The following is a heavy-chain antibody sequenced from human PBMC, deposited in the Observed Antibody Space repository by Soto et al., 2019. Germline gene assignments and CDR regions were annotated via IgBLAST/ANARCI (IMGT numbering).Heavy chain of an antibody. Sequence: GGSLRLSCAASGFTFSSYAMHWVRQAPGKGLEWVAVISYDGSNKYYADSVKGRFTISRDNSKNTLYLQMNSLRAEDTAVYYCARGPRLRFGNPPSQDYYYYGMDVWGQGTTVTVSS. CDR3: ARGPRLRFGNPPSQDYYYYGMDV. V-gene: IGHV3-30-3*01. CDR2: ISYDGSNK. J-gene: IGHJ6*02. CDR1: GFTFSSYA. D-gene: IGHD3-10*01.